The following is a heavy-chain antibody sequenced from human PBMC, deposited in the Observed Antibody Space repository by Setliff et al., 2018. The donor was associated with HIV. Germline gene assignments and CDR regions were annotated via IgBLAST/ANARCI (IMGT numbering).Heavy chain of an antibody. CDR1: GFTFKTYW. D-gene: IGHD1-20*01. CDR2: ISYSGNT. J-gene: IGHJ5*02. Sequence: SETLSLRLSCAVSGFTFKTYWMSWVRQPPGKGLEWIGSISYSGNTYYHPSLQSRVTISVDTSKNQFSLKLSSVTAADTAVYYCAGCITGTTHWFDPWGQGTLVTVSS. CDR3: AGCITGTTHWFDP. V-gene: IGHV4-59*01.